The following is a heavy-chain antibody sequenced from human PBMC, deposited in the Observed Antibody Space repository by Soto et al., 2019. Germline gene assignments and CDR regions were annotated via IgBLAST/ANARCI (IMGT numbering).Heavy chain of an antibody. J-gene: IGHJ6*02. D-gene: IGHD1-26*01. CDR1: GFIFSSHN. CDR3: ARLVARETVYGMDV. CDR2: ITGSSSYI. V-gene: IGHV3-21*06. Sequence: DVQLVESGGGLVKPGGSLRLSCAASGFIFSSHNMNWVRQAPGKGLEWVSSITGSSSYIFYADSVKGRFTTSRDNPKSTVYPQVNSLRAEDTGVYYCARLVARETVYGMDVWGQGTTVTVSS.